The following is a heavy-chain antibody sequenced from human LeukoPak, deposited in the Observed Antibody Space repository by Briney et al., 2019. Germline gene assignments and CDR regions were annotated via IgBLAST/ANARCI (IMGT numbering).Heavy chain of an antibody. CDR1: GYSISSGYY. CDR3: ARVVSALYVDM. Sequence: SETLSLTCAVSGYSISSGYYWGWIRQPPGKGLERIGSIHHSGSTYYSPSLKSRVIISVDTSKNQFSLKLSSVTAADAAVYYCARVVSALYVDMWGQGTMVTVSS. D-gene: IGHD2-15*01. CDR2: IHHSGST. V-gene: IGHV4-38-2*01. J-gene: IGHJ3*02.